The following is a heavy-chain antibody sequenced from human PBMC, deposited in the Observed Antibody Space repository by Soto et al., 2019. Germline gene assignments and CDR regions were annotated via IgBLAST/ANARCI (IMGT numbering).Heavy chain of an antibody. D-gene: IGHD5-12*01. Sequence: SETLSLTCSVSGGSISSFYWSWIRQPPGTGLEWIGNINHSGSTNYNPSLKSRVSISVDTSKNQFSLKLSSVTAADSAVYYCARDSTNYYYGLDVWGQGTTVTVSS. CDR3: ARDSTNYYYGLDV. V-gene: IGHV4-59*12. J-gene: IGHJ6*02. CDR2: INHSGST. CDR1: GGSISSFY.